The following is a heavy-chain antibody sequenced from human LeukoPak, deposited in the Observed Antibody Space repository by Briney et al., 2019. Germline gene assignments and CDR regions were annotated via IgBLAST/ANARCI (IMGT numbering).Heavy chain of an antibody. J-gene: IGHJ6*03. D-gene: IGHD1-26*01. CDR1: GGSISSYY. V-gene: IGHV4-4*07. CDR2: IYTSGST. Sequence: NASETLSLTCTVSGGSISSYYWSWIRQPAGKGLEWIGRIYTSGSTNYNPSLKSRVTMSVDTSTNQFSLKLSSVTAADTAVYYCARGSSGSYYYYYMDVWGKGTTVTVSS. CDR3: ARGSSGSYYYYYMDV.